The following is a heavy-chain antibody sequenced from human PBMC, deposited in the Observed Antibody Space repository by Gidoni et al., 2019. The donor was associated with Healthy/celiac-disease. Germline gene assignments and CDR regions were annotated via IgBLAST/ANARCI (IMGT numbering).Heavy chain of an antibody. CDR2: INHSGST. CDR3: ARAMVDTAMAPFDY. V-gene: IGHV4-34*01. D-gene: IGHD5-18*01. CDR1: GGSFSGYY. J-gene: IGHJ4*02. Sequence: QVQLQQWGAGLLKPAETLTPTCAVYGGSFSGYYWSWIRQPPGKGLELIWEINHSGSTNYNPSLKSRVSISVDTSKNQFSLKLSSVTAADTAVYYCARAMVDTAMAPFDYWGQGTLVTVSS.